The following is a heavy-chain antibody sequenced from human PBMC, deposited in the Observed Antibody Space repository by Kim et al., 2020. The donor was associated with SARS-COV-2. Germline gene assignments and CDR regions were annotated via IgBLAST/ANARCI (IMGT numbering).Heavy chain of an antibody. J-gene: IGHJ4*02. V-gene: IGHV3-74*03. CDR2: INNDGKII. CDR3: ARGTGDGC. D-gene: IGHD7-27*01. Sequence: GGSLRLSCAASGFTFSTYWMHWVRLVPGNGLMWVSRINNDGKIITYADSVKGRFTISRDNAKNMLYLQMNSLRAEDTGVYFCARGTGDGCWGQGTLVTVSS. CDR1: GFTFSTYW.